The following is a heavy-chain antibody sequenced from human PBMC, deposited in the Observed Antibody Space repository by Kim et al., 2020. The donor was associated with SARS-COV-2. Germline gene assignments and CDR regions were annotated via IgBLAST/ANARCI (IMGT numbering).Heavy chain of an antibody. CDR2: ISSSGSTI. CDR1: GFTFSDYY. CDR3: ARDRPHRAVAGNLFRMGFYYYGMDV. D-gene: IGHD6-19*01. Sequence: GGSLRLSCAASGFTFSDYYMSWIRQAPGKGLEWVSYISSSGSTIYYADSVKGRFTISRDNAKNSLYLQMNSLRAEDTAVYYCARDRPHRAVAGNLFRMGFYYYGMDVWGQGTTVTVSS. V-gene: IGHV3-11*01. J-gene: IGHJ6*02.